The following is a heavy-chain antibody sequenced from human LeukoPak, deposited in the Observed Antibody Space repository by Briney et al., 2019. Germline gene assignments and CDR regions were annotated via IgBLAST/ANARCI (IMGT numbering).Heavy chain of an antibody. Sequence: GGSLRLSCAASGFTFDDYAMHWVRQAPGKSLEWVSGISWNSGSIGYADSVKGRFTISRDNAKNSLYLQMNSLRAEDTAVYYCARGIWGADSQSHTFDIWGQGTMVTVSS. CDR3: ARGIWGADSQSHTFDI. J-gene: IGHJ3*02. D-gene: IGHD3-16*01. CDR2: ISWNSGSI. V-gene: IGHV3-9*01. CDR1: GFTFDDYA.